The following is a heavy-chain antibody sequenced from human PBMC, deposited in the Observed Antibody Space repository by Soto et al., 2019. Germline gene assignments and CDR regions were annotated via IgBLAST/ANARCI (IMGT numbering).Heavy chain of an antibody. J-gene: IGHJ5*02. V-gene: IGHV1-18*01. CDR1: GYSFARYG. CDR2: ISGFNGKT. D-gene: IGHD3-16*02. Sequence: ASVKVSCKTSGYSFARYGVSWVRQAPGQGLEGLGWISGFNGKTEYSQTLRDRVTLTTDTSTGTAYLELRRLKSDDTAVYYCANVKSYDYVWGSYRPYNWFDPWGQGTLVTVSS. CDR3: ANVKSYDYVWGSYRPYNWFDP.